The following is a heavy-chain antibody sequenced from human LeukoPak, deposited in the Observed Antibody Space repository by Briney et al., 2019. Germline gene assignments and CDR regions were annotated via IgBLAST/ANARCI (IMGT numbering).Heavy chain of an antibody. D-gene: IGHD3-3*01. CDR1: GGSISSGSYY. Sequence: SETLFLTCTVSGGSISSGSYYWSWIRQPAGKGLEWIGRIYTSGSTNYNPSLKSRVTISVDTSKNQFSLKLSSVTAADTAVYYCARAINYDFRYWGQGTMVTVSS. CDR2: IYTSGST. CDR3: ARAINYDFRY. J-gene: IGHJ4*02. V-gene: IGHV4-61*02.